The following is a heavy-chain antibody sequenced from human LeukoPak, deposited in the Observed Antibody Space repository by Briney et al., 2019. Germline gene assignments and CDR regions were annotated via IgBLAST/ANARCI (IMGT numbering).Heavy chain of an antibody. Sequence: SETLSLTCTVSGDSITNYYWSWIRQPPGKRLQWIGYVYDTGSTNYNPSLKSRVSISIDKSKNQFSLKLTSVTAADTAVYYCARATYYDFWSGRRDWGQGALVTVSS. V-gene: IGHV4-59*01. CDR1: GDSITNYY. J-gene: IGHJ4*02. CDR2: VYDTGST. D-gene: IGHD3-3*01. CDR3: ARATYYDFWSGRRD.